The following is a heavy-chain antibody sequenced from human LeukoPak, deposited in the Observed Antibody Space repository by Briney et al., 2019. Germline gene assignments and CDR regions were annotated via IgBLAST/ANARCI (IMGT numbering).Heavy chain of an antibody. Sequence: GGSLRLSCAASGFTFSSYTMSWVRQAPGKGLEWVSTITTSDGNTYYADSVKGRFTFSRDNSKNTLYLQMNNLRAEDTAVYYCARDGSSGRGYYYYYGMDDWGEGTTVTVSS. D-gene: IGHD1-26*01. CDR2: ITTSDGNT. CDR3: ARDGSSGRGYYYYYGMDD. J-gene: IGHJ6*04. V-gene: IGHV3-23*01. CDR1: GFTFSSYT.